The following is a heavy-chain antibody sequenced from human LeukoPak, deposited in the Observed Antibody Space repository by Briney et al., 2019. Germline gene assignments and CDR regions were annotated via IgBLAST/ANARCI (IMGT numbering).Heavy chain of an antibody. V-gene: IGHV1-69*13. CDR2: IIPIFGTA. CDR3: AAPYYYYYYYGMDV. CDR1: GYTFTSYG. D-gene: IGHD3-10*01. Sequence: SVKVSCKASGYTFTSYGISWVRQAPGQGLEWMGGIIPIFGTANYAQKFQGRVTITADESTSTAYMELSSLRSEDTAVYYCAAPYYYYYYYGMDVWGQGTTVTVSS. J-gene: IGHJ6*02.